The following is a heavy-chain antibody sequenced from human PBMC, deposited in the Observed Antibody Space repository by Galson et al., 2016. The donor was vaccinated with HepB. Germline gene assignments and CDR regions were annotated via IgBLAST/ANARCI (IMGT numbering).Heavy chain of an antibody. D-gene: IGHD5-18*01. Sequence: SLRLSCAASGFTFSSYWLHWVRQAPGKGLVWVSRISTDGRTANQAGSVKGRFTISRENAGNTVYLQMNSLTAEDTAVYYCGAFRGDSSGYGEYWSQGTLVTVSS. CDR3: GAFRGDSSGYGEY. V-gene: IGHV3-74*01. CDR2: ISTDGRTA. J-gene: IGHJ4*02. CDR1: GFTFSSYW.